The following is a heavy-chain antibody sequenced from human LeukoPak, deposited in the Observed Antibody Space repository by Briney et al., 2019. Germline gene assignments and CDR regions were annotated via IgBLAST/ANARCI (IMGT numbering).Heavy chain of an antibody. CDR1: GYTFTSYY. D-gene: IGHD6-6*01. CDR2: INPSGGST. V-gene: IGHV1-46*01. J-gene: IGHJ5*02. Sequence: GASVKVSCKASGYTFTSYYMHWVRQAPGQGLEWMGIINPSGGSTSYAQKLQGRVTMTRDMSTSTVYMELSSLRSEDTAVYYCARALPQLVRWFDPWGQGTLVTVSS. CDR3: ARALPQLVRWFDP.